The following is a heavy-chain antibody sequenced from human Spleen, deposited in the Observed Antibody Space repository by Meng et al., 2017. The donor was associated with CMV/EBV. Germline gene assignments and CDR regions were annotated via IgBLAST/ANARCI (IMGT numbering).Heavy chain of an antibody. Sequence: SETLSLTCTVSGGCVSSGSYYWSWIRQPPGKGLEWIGYIYYSGSTNYNPSLKSRVTISVDTSKNQFSLKLSSVTAADTAVYYCARDRLGGMDVWGQGTTVTVSS. J-gene: IGHJ6*02. D-gene: IGHD6-6*01. CDR3: ARDRLGGMDV. V-gene: IGHV4-61*01. CDR1: GGCVSSGSYY. CDR2: IYYSGST.